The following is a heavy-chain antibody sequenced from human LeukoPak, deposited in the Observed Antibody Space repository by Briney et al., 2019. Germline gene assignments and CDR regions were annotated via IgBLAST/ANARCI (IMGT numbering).Heavy chain of an antibody. J-gene: IGHJ3*02. V-gene: IGHV3-74*01. D-gene: IGHD3-22*01. Sequence: GGSLRLSCAASGFTFSSYWMHWVRQAPGKGLVWVSRINSDGSSTSYADSVKGRFTISRDNAKNTLYLQMNRLRAEDTAVYYCARVDYYDSSGYYMDAFDIWGQGTMVTVSS. CDR1: GFTFSSYW. CDR3: ARVDYYDSSGYYMDAFDI. CDR2: INSDGSST.